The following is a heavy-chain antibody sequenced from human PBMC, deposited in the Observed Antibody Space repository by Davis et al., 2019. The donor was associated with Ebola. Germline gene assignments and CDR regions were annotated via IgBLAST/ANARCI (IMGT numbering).Heavy chain of an antibody. CDR2: IYYSGST. Sequence: GSLRLSCTVSGGSISSSSYYWGWIRQPPGKGLEWIGSIYYSGSTYYNPSLKSRVIISADTSKNQLSLKLSSVTAADTAAYYCARHPNWNDGLDYWGQGTLVTVSS. CDR3: ARHPNWNDGLDY. D-gene: IGHD1-1*01. CDR1: GGSISSSSYY. V-gene: IGHV4-39*01. J-gene: IGHJ4*02.